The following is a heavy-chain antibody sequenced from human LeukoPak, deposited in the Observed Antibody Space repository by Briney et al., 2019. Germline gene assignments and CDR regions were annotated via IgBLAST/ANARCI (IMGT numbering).Heavy chain of an antibody. CDR1: GFTFSSYA. J-gene: IGHJ6*03. CDR3: ARVYCSGGSCYSYYYYYYMDV. D-gene: IGHD2-15*01. Sequence: QTGGSLRLSCAASGFTFSSYAMHWVRQAPGKGLEWVAVISYDGSNKYYADSVKGRFTISRDNSKNTLYLQMNSLRAEDTTVYYCARVYCSGGSCYSYYYYYYMDVWGKGTTVTVSS. V-gene: IGHV3-30*04. CDR2: ISYDGSNK.